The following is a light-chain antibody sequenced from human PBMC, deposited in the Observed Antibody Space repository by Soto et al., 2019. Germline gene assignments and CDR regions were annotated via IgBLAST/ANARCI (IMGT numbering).Light chain of an antibody. CDR1: QSINNW. CDR3: QHYNRYSPA. CDR2: EAS. J-gene: IGKJ1*01. Sequence: DIQMTQSPSTLSASVGDRVTITCRASQSINNWLAWYQQKPGKAPQHLLYEASGLESGVPSRFSGSGSGTEFTLTISSLQPNDFASYYCQHYNRYSPAFGQGTKLEIK. V-gene: IGKV1-5*03.